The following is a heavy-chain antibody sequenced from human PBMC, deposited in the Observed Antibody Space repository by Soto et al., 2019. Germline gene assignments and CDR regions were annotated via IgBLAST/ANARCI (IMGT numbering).Heavy chain of an antibody. CDR3: TIRPRYAGGVCGMDS. CDR1: VYSFTSYW. Sequence: GEYLKISCKFSVYSFTSYWIGWVRQMPGKGLEWMGIIYSGDSDTRYSPSFQGQVTISADKSISTAYLQWSSLKASDTAMYYCTIRPRYAGGVCGMDSWGQGT. J-gene: IGHJ6*02. CDR2: IYSGDSDT. D-gene: IGHD2-8*01. V-gene: IGHV5-51*01.